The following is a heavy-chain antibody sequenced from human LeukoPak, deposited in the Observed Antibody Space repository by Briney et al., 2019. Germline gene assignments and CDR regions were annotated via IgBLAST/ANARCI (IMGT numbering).Heavy chain of an antibody. J-gene: IGHJ4*02. CDR2: IWYDGSNK. V-gene: IGHV3-33*01. CDR1: GFTFSSYG. CDR3: AREGQLVQAYYFDY. D-gene: IGHD6-13*01. Sequence: GGSLRLSCAASGFTFSSYGMHWVRQAPGKGLEWVAVIWYDGSNKYYADSAKGRFTISRDNSKNTLYLQMNSLRAEDTAVYYCAREGQLVQAYYFDYWGQGALVTVSS.